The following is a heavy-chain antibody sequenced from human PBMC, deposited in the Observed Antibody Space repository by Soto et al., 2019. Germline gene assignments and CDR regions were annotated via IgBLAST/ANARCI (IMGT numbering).Heavy chain of an antibody. V-gene: IGHV1-69*18. CDR2: IVPSVDTT. D-gene: IGHD5-18*01. CDR1: GGTFSRSG. J-gene: IGHJ6*02. Sequence: QVQPVQSGTEVKKPGASVKVSCKASGGTFSRSGFHWVRQAPGQGLEWMGMIVPSVDTTNYAQKFQARVTISADQFTSTVYMELRSLRSEDTAVYYCARCPQPPDTADPYAVDVWGQGTRVIVSS. CDR3: ARCPQPPDTADPYAVDV.